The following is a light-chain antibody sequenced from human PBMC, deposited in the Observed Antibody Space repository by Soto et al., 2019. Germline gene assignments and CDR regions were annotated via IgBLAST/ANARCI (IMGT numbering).Light chain of an antibody. CDR2: EGS. Sequence: QSALTQPASVSGSPGQSITISCTGTSSDVGSYNRVSWYQQHPGNAPKLMLYEGSKRHSGVSNRFSGSNSGNTASLTISGLQDEDEADYYCCAYAGSTTVVIFGGGTQLTVL. J-gene: IGLJ2*01. CDR3: CAYAGSTTVVI. V-gene: IGLV2-23*01. CDR1: SSDVGSYNR.